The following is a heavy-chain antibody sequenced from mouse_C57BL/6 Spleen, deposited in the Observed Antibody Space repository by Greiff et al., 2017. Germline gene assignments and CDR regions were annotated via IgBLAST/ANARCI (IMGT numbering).Heavy chain of an antibody. CDR1: GYAFSSSW. J-gene: IGHJ4*01. Sequence: VKLMESGPELVKPGASVKISCKASGYAFSSSWMNWVKQRPGKGLEWIGRIYPGDGDTTYNGKFKGKATLTADKSSSTASMQLRSLTSEDSAVYFCARGYYYGSSGYAMDYWGQGTSVTVSS. V-gene: IGHV1-82*01. CDR2: IYPGDGDT. D-gene: IGHD1-1*01. CDR3: ARGYYYGSSGYAMDY.